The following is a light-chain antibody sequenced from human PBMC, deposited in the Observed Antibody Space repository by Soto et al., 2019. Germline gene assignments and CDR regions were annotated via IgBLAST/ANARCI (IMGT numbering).Light chain of an antibody. Sequence: QSVLTQPASVSGSPGQSITISCTGTSSDVGGYNYVSWYQQHPGKAPKLMIYEVSNRPSGVSTRFSGSKSGNTASLTISGLQAEDEADYYCSSYTTSSTPLVFGGGTKVTVL. CDR1: SSDVGGYNY. V-gene: IGLV2-14*01. CDR3: SSYTTSSTPLV. J-gene: IGLJ3*02. CDR2: EVS.